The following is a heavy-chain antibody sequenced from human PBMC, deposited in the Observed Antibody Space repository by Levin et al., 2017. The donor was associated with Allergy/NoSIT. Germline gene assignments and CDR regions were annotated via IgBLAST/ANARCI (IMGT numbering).Heavy chain of an antibody. J-gene: IGHJ3*02. CDR2: IKQDGSEM. CDR3: ARNWRSAFDI. D-gene: IGHD2-8*02. V-gene: IGHV3-7*04. CDR1: GFTFSSYW. Sequence: GESLKISCVGSGFTFSSYWMSWVRQAPGRGLEWVANIKQDGSEMYYADSVKGRFTMSRDNPKNEVYLKMSSLRVEDTAVYYCARNWRSAFDIWGQGTMVTVSS.